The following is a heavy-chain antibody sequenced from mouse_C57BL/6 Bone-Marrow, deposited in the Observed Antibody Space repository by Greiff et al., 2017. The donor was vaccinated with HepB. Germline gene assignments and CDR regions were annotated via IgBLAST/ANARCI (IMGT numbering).Heavy chain of an antibody. CDR1: GFTFSSYA. CDR2: ISDGGSYT. D-gene: IGHD4-1*01. Sequence: DVKLQESGGGLVKPGGSLKLSCAASGFTFSSYAMSWVRQTPEKRLEWVATISDGGSYTYYPDNVKGRFTISRDNAKNNLYLQMSHLKSEDTAMYYCARKDWDYFDYWGQGTTLTVSS. J-gene: IGHJ2*01. V-gene: IGHV5-4*03. CDR3: ARKDWDYFDY.